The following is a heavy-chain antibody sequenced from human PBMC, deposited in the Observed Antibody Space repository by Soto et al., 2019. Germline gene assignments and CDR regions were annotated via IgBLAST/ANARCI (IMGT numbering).Heavy chain of an antibody. CDR1: GGSISSSNW. CDR3: ASESTVTDAFDI. J-gene: IGHJ3*02. V-gene: IGHV4-4*02. CDR2: IYHSGST. D-gene: IGHD4-17*01. Sequence: SETLSLTCAVSGGSISSSNWWSWVRQPPGKGLEWIGYIYHSGSTNYNPSLKSRVTISVDTSKNQLSLKLSSVTAADTAVYYCASESTVTDAFDIWGQGTMVTVSS.